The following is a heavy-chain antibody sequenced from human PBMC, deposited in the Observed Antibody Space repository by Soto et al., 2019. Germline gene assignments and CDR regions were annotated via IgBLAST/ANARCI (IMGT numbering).Heavy chain of an antibody. CDR1: GFTFTSSS. CDR2: IVVGSGNT. D-gene: IGHD5-18*01. V-gene: IGHV1-58*01. CDR3: AAERGRGHSYGTTNSYYYGMDV. Sequence: SVKVSCNASGFTFTSSSVQWVRQARGQRLEWIGWIVVGSGNTNYAQKFQERVTITRDMSTSTAYMELSSLRSEDTAVYYCAAERGRGHSYGTTNSYYYGMDVWGQVTTVTVS. J-gene: IGHJ6*02.